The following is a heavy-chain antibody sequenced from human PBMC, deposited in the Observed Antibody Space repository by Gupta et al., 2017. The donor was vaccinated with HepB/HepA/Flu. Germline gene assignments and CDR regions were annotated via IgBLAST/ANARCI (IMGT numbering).Heavy chain of an antibody. V-gene: IGHV3-30*04. Sequence: QVQLVESGGGLVQPGRSLRLSCVGAGFTFNSYAIHWVRQAPGKGLAWVAGISYDGSRLNYADSVEGRFTISRDDSKKTVVLEMNDLRLADTAVYYCAKTRYSGSRNDCDLWGQGTLVTVSS. CDR3: AKTRYSGSRNDCDL. J-gene: IGHJ4*02. D-gene: IGHD1-26*01. CDR2: ISYDGSRL. CDR1: GFTFNSYA.